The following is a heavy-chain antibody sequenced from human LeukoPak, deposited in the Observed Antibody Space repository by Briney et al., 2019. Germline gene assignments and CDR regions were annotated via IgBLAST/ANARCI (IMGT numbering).Heavy chain of an antibody. CDR2: IRYDGSNK. CDR1: GFTFSSYG. CDR3: ASERAAAGTSPFDF. J-gene: IGHJ4*02. V-gene: IGHV3-30*02. Sequence: GGPLRLSCAPSGFTFSSYGMHWVRQAPGKGLEWVAFIRYDGSNKYYADSVKGRFTVSRDNSKNTLYLQMNSLRAEDTAVYYCASERAAAGTSPFDFWGQGTLVTVSS. D-gene: IGHD6-13*01.